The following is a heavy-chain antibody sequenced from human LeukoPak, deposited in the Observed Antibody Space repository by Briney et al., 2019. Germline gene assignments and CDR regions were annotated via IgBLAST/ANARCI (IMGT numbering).Heavy chain of an antibody. Sequence: SETLSLTCTVSGGSISSYYWSWIRPPPGKGLEWIGYIYYSGSTNYNPSLKSRVTIPVDTSKNQFSLKLSSVTAADTAVYYCARGIVSDYGDYFWFDPWGQGTLVTVSS. D-gene: IGHD4-17*01. CDR1: GGSISSYY. V-gene: IGHV4-59*01. CDR3: ARGIVSDYGDYFWFDP. CDR2: IYYSGST. J-gene: IGHJ5*02.